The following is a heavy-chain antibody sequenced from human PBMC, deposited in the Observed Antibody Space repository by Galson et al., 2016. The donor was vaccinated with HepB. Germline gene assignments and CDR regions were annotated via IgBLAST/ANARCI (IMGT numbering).Heavy chain of an antibody. CDR1: GGSMRSYY. D-gene: IGHD3-10*01. J-gene: IGHJ4*02. CDR2: IYYSGLT. CDR3: ARRSGDAYGSGSLDY. Sequence: TLSLTCTVSGGSMRSYYWTWIRQSPGKGLEFIGYIYYSGLTYYNPSPQSRVTISIDMSKNQFSLRLSSVIAADTAVYYCARRSGDAYGSGSLDYWGQGAPVTVSS. V-gene: IGHV4-59*08.